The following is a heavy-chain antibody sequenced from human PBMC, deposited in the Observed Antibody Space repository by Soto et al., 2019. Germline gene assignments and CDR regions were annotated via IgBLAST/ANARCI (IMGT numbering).Heavy chain of an antibody. CDR3: ARLVYDTRLNYMYFDF. J-gene: IGHJ4*02. V-gene: IGHV4-59*01. CDR1: GDSISTYY. Sequence: SETLSLTCTVSGDSISTYYWSWIRQPPGKGLQWIGYIFYSGGTAYNPSLKSRVTISLDMSKKQISLKLSSVTTADTATYFCARLVYDTRLNYMYFDFWGQGALVTVSS. CDR2: IFYSGGT. D-gene: IGHD3-10*01.